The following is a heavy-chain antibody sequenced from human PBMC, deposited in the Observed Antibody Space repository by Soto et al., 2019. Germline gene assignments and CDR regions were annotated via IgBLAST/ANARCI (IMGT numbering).Heavy chain of an antibody. Sequence: QVQLVQSGAEVKKPGASVKVSCKVSGYTFTSYYMHWVRQAPGQGLEWMGIINPSGGSTSYAQKFQGRGTMTRDTSTSTVYMELSSLRSEDTAVYYCARDPSSGGLDYWGQGTLVTVSS. V-gene: IGHV1-46*01. CDR1: GYTFTSYY. CDR2: INPSGGST. CDR3: ARDPSSGGLDY. J-gene: IGHJ4*02. D-gene: IGHD3-16*01.